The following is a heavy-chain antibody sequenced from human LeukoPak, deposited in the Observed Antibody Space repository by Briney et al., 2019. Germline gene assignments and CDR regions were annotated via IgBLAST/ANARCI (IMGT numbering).Heavy chain of an antibody. CDR3: ARFTGTYYNSPEY. Sequence: GGSLRPSCAASGFTVSSTYISWVRQAPGKGLEWVSVTYSGGSTYYADSVKGRFTISRDNSKNTLYLQMNSLKAEDTALYYCARFTGTYYNSPEYWGQGTLVTVSS. J-gene: IGHJ4*02. V-gene: IGHV3-53*01. CDR2: TYSGGST. D-gene: IGHD3-10*01. CDR1: GFTVSSTY.